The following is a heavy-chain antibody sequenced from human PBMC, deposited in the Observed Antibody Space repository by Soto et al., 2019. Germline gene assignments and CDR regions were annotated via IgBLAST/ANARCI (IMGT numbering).Heavy chain of an antibody. J-gene: IGHJ6*02. CDR1: GFSFSTHN. CDR3: AGDSAATPTYYYDMDV. CDR2: IGSGGGTI. D-gene: IGHD2-15*01. Sequence: GGSLRLSWAASGFSFSTHNMNWVRQAPGKGLEWVSFIGSGGGTIYYADSVKGRFTISRDNAKMSLYLQMNSPRDEDTAVYYCAGDSAATPTYYYDMDVWGQGTRFTVSS. V-gene: IGHV3-48*02.